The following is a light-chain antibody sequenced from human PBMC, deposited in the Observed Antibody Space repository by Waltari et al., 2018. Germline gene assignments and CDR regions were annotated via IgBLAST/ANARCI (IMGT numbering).Light chain of an antibody. Sequence: SYVLTQPPSVPVASGKTARIPRRGNYIGSQSGHWYQQKPGPAPMLVVYDDSHRPSGIPERFSGSNSGNTATLTISRVEAEDEADYYCQVWDSSSGRVVFGGGTKLTVL. CDR3: QVWDSSSGRVV. V-gene: IGLV3-21*03. CDR1: YIGSQS. CDR2: DDS. J-gene: IGLJ2*01.